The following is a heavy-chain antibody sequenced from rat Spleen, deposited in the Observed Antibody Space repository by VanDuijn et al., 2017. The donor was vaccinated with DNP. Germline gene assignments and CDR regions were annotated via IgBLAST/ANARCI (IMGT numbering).Heavy chain of an antibody. CDR2: IGSPAFAP. D-gene: IGHD4-3*01. J-gene: IGHJ2*01. Sequence: EVQLVESGGGLVQPGRSLKLSCAASGFTFSAYYVACVRQAPAKGLEWVAYIGSPAFAPYYGDSVKGRLTISRDNAKSTLYLQMNSLRSEDMATYYCVRWNSGHFDYWGQGVMVTVSS. CDR3: VRWNSGHFDY. V-gene: IGHV5-22*01. CDR1: GFTFSAYY.